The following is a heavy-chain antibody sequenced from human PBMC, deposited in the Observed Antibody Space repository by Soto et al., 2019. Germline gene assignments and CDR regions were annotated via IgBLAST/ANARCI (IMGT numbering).Heavy chain of an antibody. Sequence: VQLVESGGGVVQPGRSLRLSCAASGFTFSSYAMHWVRQAPGKGLEWVAIISDDRSNKYYADSVKGRFTISRDNSKDTLYLQMNSLRAEDTAVYYCARDPDSSGWYRFDYWGQGTLVTVSS. CDR3: ARDPDSSGWYRFDY. J-gene: IGHJ4*02. CDR1: GFTFSSYA. D-gene: IGHD6-19*01. V-gene: IGHV3-30*04. CDR2: ISDDRSNK.